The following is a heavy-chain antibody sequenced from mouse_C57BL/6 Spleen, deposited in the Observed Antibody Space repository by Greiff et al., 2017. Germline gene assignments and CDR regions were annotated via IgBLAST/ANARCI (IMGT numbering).Heavy chain of an antibody. CDR1: GFTFSDYG. CDR2: ISSGSSTI. D-gene: IGHD1-1*01. J-gene: IGHJ4*01. CDR3: ARRQLLRYAMDY. Sequence: DVKLVESGGGLVKPGGSLKLSCAASGFTFSDYGMHWVRQAPEKGLEWVAYISSGSSTIYYADTVKGLFTISRDNAKNTLFLQMTSLRSEDTAMYYCARRQLLRYAMDYWGQGTSVTVSS. V-gene: IGHV5-17*01.